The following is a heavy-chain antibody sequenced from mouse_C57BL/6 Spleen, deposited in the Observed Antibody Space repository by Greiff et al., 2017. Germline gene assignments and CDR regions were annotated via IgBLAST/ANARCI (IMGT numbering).Heavy chain of an antibody. J-gene: IGHJ1*03. V-gene: IGHV1-52*01. CDR2: IDPSDSET. Sequence: LQQPGAELVRPGSSVKLSCKASGYTFTSYWMHWVKQRPIQGLEWIGNIDPSDSETHYNQKFKDKATLTVDKSSSTAYMQLSSLTSEDSAVYYCARRESRYFDVWGTGTTVTVSS. CDR1: GYTFTSYW. CDR3: ARRESRYFDV.